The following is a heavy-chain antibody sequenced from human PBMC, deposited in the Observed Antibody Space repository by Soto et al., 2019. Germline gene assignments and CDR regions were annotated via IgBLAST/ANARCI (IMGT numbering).Heavy chain of an antibody. Sequence: ASVKVSCKVSGYTLTELSMHWVRQAPGKGLEWMGGFDPEDGETIYAQKFQGRVTMTEDTSTDTAYMELSSLRSEDTAVYYCATSVRYYYDSSGSIDYWGQGTLVTVSS. CDR1: GYTLTELS. V-gene: IGHV1-24*01. CDR2: FDPEDGET. D-gene: IGHD3-22*01. CDR3: ATSVRYYYDSSGSIDY. J-gene: IGHJ4*02.